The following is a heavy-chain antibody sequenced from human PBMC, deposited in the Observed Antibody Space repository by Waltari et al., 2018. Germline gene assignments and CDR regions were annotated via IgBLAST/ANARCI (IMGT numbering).Heavy chain of an antibody. CDR3: ARECSQLTTVFDF. J-gene: IGHJ4*02. D-gene: IGHD4-4*01. Sequence: LVQSGAEVKKPGASVRVSCKTSGYTFRAYYIHWVRQAPGHGREWCGWINPRIVETKKKHTLPGRVTLTRYTSINTAYMELSSRKGDDTAVYYCARECSQLTTVFDFWGQGTLVIVSS. V-gene: IGHV1-2*07. CDR2: INPRIVET. CDR1: GYTFRAYY.